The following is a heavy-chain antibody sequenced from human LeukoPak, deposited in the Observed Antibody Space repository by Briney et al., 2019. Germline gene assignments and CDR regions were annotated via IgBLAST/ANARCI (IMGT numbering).Heavy chain of an antibody. CDR3: AREGVNPLDAFDI. Sequence: PSETLSLTCTVSGGSISSSSYYWGWIRQPPWKGQKWIGSIYYSRSTYYNPSLKSRVTISVDTSKNQFSLKLSSVTAADTAVYYCAREGVNPLDAFDIWGQGTMVTVSS. J-gene: IGHJ3*02. V-gene: IGHV4-39*07. D-gene: IGHD3-16*01. CDR1: GGSISSSSYY. CDR2: IYYSRST.